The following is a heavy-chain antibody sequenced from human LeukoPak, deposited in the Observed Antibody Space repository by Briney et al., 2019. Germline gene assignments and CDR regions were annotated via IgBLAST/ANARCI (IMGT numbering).Heavy chain of an antibody. CDR3: ARDFPYYYDTSGYYHDY. D-gene: IGHD3-22*01. CDR1: GFTFSSYG. Sequence: GRSLRLSCAASGFTFSSYGMHWVRQAPGKGLEWVAVISYDGSNKYYADSVKGRFTISRDNAKNSLFLQMNSLRAEDTAVYYCARDFPYYYDTSGYYHDYWGQGTLITVSS. CDR2: ISYDGSNK. V-gene: IGHV3-30*03. J-gene: IGHJ4*02.